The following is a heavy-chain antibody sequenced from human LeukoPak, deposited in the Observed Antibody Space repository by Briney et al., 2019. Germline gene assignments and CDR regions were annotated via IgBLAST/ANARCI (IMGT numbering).Heavy chain of an antibody. CDR3: AKDSDMVRGVIRLFDYFDY. D-gene: IGHD3-10*01. CDR2: ISWNSDSI. CDR1: GFTFDHYA. Sequence: PGRSQRLSCAASGFTFDHYAMHWVRQAPGKGLEWVSGISWNSDSIGYADSVKGRFTISRDNAKNSLYMQMNSLRAEDTALYYCAKDSDMVRGVIRLFDYFDYWGQGTLVTVSS. V-gene: IGHV3-9*01. J-gene: IGHJ4*02.